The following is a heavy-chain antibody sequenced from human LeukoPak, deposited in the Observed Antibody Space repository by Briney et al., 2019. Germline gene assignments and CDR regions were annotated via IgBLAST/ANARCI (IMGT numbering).Heavy chain of an antibody. CDR1: GYTFTCYY. Sequence: ASVKVSCKAAGYTFTCYYMHWVRQAPGQGREWMGGINPNSGGTNYAQKFQGRVTMTRDTSISTAYMELSRLRSDDTAVYYCARVIAARRDWFDPWGQGTLVTVSS. CDR3: ARVIAARRDWFDP. J-gene: IGHJ5*02. CDR2: INPNSGGT. V-gene: IGHV1-2*02. D-gene: IGHD6-6*01.